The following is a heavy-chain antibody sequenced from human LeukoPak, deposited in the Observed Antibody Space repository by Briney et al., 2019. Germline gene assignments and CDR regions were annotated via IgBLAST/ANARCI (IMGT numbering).Heavy chain of an antibody. V-gene: IGHV3-66*01. CDR3: AGSFYDILIGYYQYFDY. D-gene: IGHD3-9*01. CDR2: IYRDGSS. CDR1: GLSVSSNY. J-gene: IGHJ4*02. Sequence: GGSLRLSCVASGLSVSSNYMSWVRQAPGKGLEWVSVIYRDGSSYYAESVKGRFTISRDNSKNTLYIQMNSLRAEDTAVYYCAGSFYDILIGYYQYFDYWGQGTLVTVSS.